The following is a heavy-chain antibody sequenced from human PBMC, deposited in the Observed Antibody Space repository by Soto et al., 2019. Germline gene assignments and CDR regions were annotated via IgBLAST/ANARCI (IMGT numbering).Heavy chain of an antibody. J-gene: IGHJ4*02. CDR1: GYTFTNFG. CDR3: ARGHPEQWSLYYFDY. CDR2: ISAYNGNT. V-gene: IGHV1-18*01. D-gene: IGHD6-19*01. Sequence: ASVKVSCKASGYTFTNFGISWVRQAPGQGLEWMGWISAYNGNTNYAQNFQGRVTMTTDTSTSTAYMELRSLRSDDTAVYYCARGHPEQWSLYYFDYWGQGTLVTVSS.